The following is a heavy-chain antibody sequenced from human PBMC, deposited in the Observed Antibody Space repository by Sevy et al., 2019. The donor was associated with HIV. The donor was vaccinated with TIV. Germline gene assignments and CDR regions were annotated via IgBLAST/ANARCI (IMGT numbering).Heavy chain of an antibody. Sequence: GGSLRLSCVASGLTVGSLSINWVRQAPGKGLECVFLIYSAGTTFYSDSVKGRFTISRDNSNNTLDLQMNSLRAEDTAIYYCARIKGASSSYAMDVWGQGTTVTVSS. CDR1: GLTVGSLS. V-gene: IGHV3-53*01. J-gene: IGHJ6*02. CDR3: ARIKGASSSYAMDV. D-gene: IGHD2-2*01. CDR2: IYSAGTT.